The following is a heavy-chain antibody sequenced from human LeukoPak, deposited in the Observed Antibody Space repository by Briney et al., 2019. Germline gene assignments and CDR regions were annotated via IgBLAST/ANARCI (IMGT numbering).Heavy chain of an antibody. CDR2: ISSSSSYI. V-gene: IGHV3-21*01. CDR3: ARGSLQYYYDSSGAFDI. J-gene: IGHJ3*02. Sequence: PGGSLRLSCAASGFTFSSYSMNWVRQAPGKGLEWVSSISSSSSYIYYADSVKGRFTISRDNAKNSLYLQMNSLRAEDTAVYYCARGSLQYYYDSSGAFDIWGQGTMVTVSS. D-gene: IGHD3-22*01. CDR1: GFTFSSYS.